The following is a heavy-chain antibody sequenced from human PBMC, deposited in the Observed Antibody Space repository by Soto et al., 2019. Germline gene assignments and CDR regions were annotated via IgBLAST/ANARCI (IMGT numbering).Heavy chain of an antibody. V-gene: IGHV3-74*02. CDR2: INSDGSST. CDR1: GFTVSSNY. D-gene: IGHD4-17*01. Sequence: EVQLVESGGGLIQPGGSLRLSCAASGFTVSSNYMSWVRQAPGKGLEWVSRINSDGSSTSYADSVKGRFTISRDNAKNTLYLQMNSLRAEDTAVYYCASLLDYGDYYYYGMDVWGQGTTVTVSS. CDR3: ASLLDYGDYYYYGMDV. J-gene: IGHJ6*02.